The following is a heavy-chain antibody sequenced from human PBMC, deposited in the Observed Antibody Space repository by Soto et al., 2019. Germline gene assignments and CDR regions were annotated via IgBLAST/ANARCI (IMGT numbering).Heavy chain of an antibody. CDR3: ARRNGLITGKYYYYYYGMDV. CDR1: GYSFTSYW. V-gene: IGHV5-51*01. Sequence: PGESLKISCKGSGYSFTSYWIGWVRQMPGKGLEWMGIIYPGDSDTRYSPSFQGQVTISADKSISTAYLQWSSLKASDTAMYYCARRNGLITGKYYYYYYGMDVWGQGTTVTVSS. J-gene: IGHJ6*02. CDR2: IYPGDSDT. D-gene: IGHD1-20*01.